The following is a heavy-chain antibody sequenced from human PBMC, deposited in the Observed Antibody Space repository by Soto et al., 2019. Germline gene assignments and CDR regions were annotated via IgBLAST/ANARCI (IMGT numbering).Heavy chain of an antibody. Sequence: QVQLVESGGGLVKPGGSLRLSCAASGFTFSDYYMSWIRQAPGKGLAWVSYISSSSSYTNYGDSEKGRFTISRDNAKNSLYLQTNSLRGEDTAVYYCARDGRQLWAQAKYYFDYWGQGTLVTVAS. CDR1: GFTFSDYY. V-gene: IGHV3-11*06. J-gene: IGHJ4*02. D-gene: IGHD5-18*01. CDR3: ARDGRQLWAQAKYYFDY. CDR2: ISSSSSYT.